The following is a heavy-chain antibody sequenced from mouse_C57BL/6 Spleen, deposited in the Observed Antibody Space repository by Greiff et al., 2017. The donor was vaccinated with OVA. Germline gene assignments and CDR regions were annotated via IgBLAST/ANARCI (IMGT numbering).Heavy chain of an antibody. J-gene: IGHJ4*01. V-gene: IGHV3-6*01. Sequence: EVQLQQSGPGLVKPSQSLSLTCSVTGYSITSGYYWNWIRQFPGNKLEWMGYISYDGSNNYNPSLKNRISITRDTSKNQFFLKLNSVTTEDTATYYCASDYSNYYAMDYWGQGTSVTVSS. D-gene: IGHD2-5*01. CDR3: ASDYSNYYAMDY. CDR2: ISYDGSN. CDR1: GYSITSGYY.